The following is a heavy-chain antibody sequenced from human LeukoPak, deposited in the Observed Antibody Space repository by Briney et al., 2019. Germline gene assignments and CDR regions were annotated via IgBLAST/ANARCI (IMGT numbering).Heavy chain of an antibody. CDR3: ARRWNYGRNYYIDV. D-gene: IGHD1-7*01. CDR2: INDSGTI. CDR1: GGSFSHYY. V-gene: IGHV4-34*01. Sequence: LSETLSLTCAVYGGSFSHYYWSWIRQSPGMGLEWIGEINDSGTINYNPSLMSRVTISVDKSKNQFSLKLSSATAADTAVYYCARRWNYGRNYYIDVWGKGATVSVSS. J-gene: IGHJ6*03.